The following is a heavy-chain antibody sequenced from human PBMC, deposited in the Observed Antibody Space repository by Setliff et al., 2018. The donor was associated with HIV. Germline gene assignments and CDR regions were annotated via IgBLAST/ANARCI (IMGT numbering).Heavy chain of an antibody. D-gene: IGHD3-22*01. J-gene: IGHJ4*02. CDR3: ARDNYYDSSGIDY. V-gene: IGHV4-4*07. CDR2: VYTSGST. CDR1: DDPISSYY. Sequence: SETLSLTCYVTDDPISSYYWSWVRQPAGKGLEWIGRVYTSGSTNDNPSLKSRITISVDTSNNQFSLRLSSVTAADTAVYYCARDNYYDSSGIDYWGQGTLVTVSS.